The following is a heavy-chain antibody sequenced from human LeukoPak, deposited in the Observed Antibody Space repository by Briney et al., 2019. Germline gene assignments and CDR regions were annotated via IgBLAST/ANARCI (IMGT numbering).Heavy chain of an antibody. CDR3: ARDRDRGYHYMDV. Sequence: GGSLRLSCAASGFTFSSYSMNCFRQAPGKGREWVSYISSSSSTIYYADSVKGRFTISRDNAKNSLYLQMNSLRDEDTAVYYCARDRDRGYHYMDVWGKGTTVTVSS. CDR2: ISSSSSTI. CDR1: GFTFSSYS. V-gene: IGHV3-48*02. J-gene: IGHJ6*03.